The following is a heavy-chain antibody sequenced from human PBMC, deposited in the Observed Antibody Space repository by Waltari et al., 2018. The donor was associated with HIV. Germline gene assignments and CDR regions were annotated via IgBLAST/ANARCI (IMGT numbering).Heavy chain of an antibody. J-gene: IGHJ6*02. CDR3: ARSITMIVVLIAWGYGMDV. D-gene: IGHD3-22*01. CDR2: INPNSGGT. Sequence: QVQLVQSGAEVKKPGTSVQVSCKASRYTFTGYYMHWVRQAPGQGLEWMGWINPNSGGTKYAQKFQDRVTMTRDTSISTAYMELSRLRSDDTTVYYCARSITMIVVLIAWGYGMDVWGQGTTVTVSS. V-gene: IGHV1-2*02. CDR1: RYTFTGYY.